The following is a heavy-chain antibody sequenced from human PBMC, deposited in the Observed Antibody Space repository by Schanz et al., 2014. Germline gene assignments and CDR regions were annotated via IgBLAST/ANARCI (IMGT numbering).Heavy chain of an antibody. CDR1: GFTFSTHA. J-gene: IGHJ5*02. CDR3: ARGRVLES. CDR2: VSSDGNND. V-gene: IGHV3-30*03. Sequence: VQLLESGGGLVQPGGSLRLSCAASGFTFSTHAKHWVRQAPGKGLEWVALVSSDGNNDYYTDSVKGRFTISRDNSKNTVHLQMNSLRAEGTAVYYCARGRVLESWGQGTLVTVSS. D-gene: IGHD1-1*01.